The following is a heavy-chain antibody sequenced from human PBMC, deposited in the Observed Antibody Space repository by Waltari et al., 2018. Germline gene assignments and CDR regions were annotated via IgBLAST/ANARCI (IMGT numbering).Heavy chain of an antibody. CDR3: ATGGGIAAAYDY. CDR1: GGSISSSSYY. V-gene: IGHV4-39*01. CDR2: IYYSGST. Sequence: QLQLPESGPGLVKPSETLSLTCTVSGGSISSSSYYWGWIRQPPGKGLEWIGSIYYSGSTSYNPSLKSRVTISVDTSKNQVSLKLSSVTAADTAVYYCATGGGIAAAYDYWGQGTLVTVSS. D-gene: IGHD6-13*01. J-gene: IGHJ4*02.